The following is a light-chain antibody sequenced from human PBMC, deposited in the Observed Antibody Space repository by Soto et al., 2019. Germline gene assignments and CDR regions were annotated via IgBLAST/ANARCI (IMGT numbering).Light chain of an antibody. J-gene: IGLJ1*01. V-gene: IGLV2-14*01. CDR3: SSYTTSSTNV. CDR2: DVS. Sequence: QSVPTQPASVSGSPGQSITISCTGTRSDVGGYASVSWYQQHPGKAPKLMIYDVSNRPSGVSNRFSGSKSGNTASLTISGLQAEDEADYYCSSYTTSSTNVFGTGTKVTVL. CDR1: RSDVGGYAS.